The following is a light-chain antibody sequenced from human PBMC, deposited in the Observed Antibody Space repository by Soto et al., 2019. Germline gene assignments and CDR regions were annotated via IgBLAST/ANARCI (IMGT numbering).Light chain of an antibody. J-gene: IGKJ1*01. CDR3: QQYGSSPWT. Sequence: EIVLTQSPGTLSLSPGERATLSCRASQSVSSNYLAWYQQKPGQAPRPLIYGASSRATGIPDRFSGSGAGTDFTLTISRLESEDFAVYYCQQYGSSPWTVGQGTKVELK. CDR1: QSVSSNY. CDR2: GAS. V-gene: IGKV3-20*01.